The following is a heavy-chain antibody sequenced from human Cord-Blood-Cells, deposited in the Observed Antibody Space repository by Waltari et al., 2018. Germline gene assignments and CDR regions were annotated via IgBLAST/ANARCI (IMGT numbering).Heavy chain of an antibody. V-gene: IGHV3-30-3*01. CDR2: ISYDGSNK. J-gene: IGHJ4*02. CDR1: GFPFRSDA. Sequence: QVQLVESGGGVVQPGRYLRLSCAASGFPFRSDAMHWARQAPGKVLQWVAVISYDGSNKYYADSVKGRFTISRENSKNTLYLQMNSLRAEDTAVYYCARTVYGDYFDYWGQGTLVTVSS. D-gene: IGHD4-17*01. CDR3: ARTVYGDYFDY.